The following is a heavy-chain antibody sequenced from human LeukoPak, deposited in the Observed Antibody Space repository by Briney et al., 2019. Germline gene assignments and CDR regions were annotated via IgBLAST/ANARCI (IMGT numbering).Heavy chain of an antibody. CDR3: ARSPHDY. J-gene: IGHJ4*02. Sequence: GGSLRLSCAASGFNFSAYWMHWVRQAPGKGLVWVSRINSDGSTTSYADSVKGRFTISRDNAKNTLYLQMNSLRAGDTAVYFCARSPHDYWGQGTLVTVSS. CDR1: GFNFSAYW. V-gene: IGHV3-74*01. CDR2: INSDGSTT.